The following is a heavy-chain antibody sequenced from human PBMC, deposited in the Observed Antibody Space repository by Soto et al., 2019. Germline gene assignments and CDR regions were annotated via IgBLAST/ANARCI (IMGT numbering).Heavy chain of an antibody. CDR3: ARETYYYDSSGYIDC. V-gene: IGHV4-31*03. Sequence: PSETLSLTCTVSGGSIRSGGHYWSWIRQHPGKGLEWIGYIYYSGSTSYNPSLKSRVTISVDTSKNQFSLKLTSVTVADTAVYYCARETYYYDSSGYIDCWGQGTLVTVSS. J-gene: IGHJ4*02. CDR2: IYYSGST. CDR1: GGSIRSGGHY. D-gene: IGHD3-22*01.